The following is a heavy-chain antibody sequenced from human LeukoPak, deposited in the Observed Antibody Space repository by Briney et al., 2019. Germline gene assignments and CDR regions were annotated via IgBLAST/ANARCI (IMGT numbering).Heavy chain of an antibody. Sequence: SETLSLTCTVSGGSISSSSYYWGWIRQPPGKGLEWIGSIYYSGSTYYNPSLKSRVTISVDASKNQLSLKLSSVTAADTAVYFCARSGGLWLLTYYFDYWGQGTLVTVSS. V-gene: IGHV4-39*07. D-gene: IGHD3-22*01. CDR3: ARSGGLWLLTYYFDY. CDR2: IYYSGST. CDR1: GGSISSSSYY. J-gene: IGHJ4*02.